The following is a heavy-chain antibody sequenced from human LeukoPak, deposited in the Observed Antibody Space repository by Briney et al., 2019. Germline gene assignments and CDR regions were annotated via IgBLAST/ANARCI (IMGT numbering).Heavy chain of an antibody. Sequence: PGGSLRLSCAASGFTFSSYSMNWVRQAPGKGLEWVSYISSSSSTIYYADSVKGRFTISRDNAKNSLYLQMNSLRAEDTAVYYCARLSRDDAFDIWGQGTMVTVSS. J-gene: IGHJ3*02. CDR3: ARLSRDDAFDI. D-gene: IGHD2-2*01. V-gene: IGHV3-48*04. CDR2: ISSSSSTI. CDR1: GFTFSSYS.